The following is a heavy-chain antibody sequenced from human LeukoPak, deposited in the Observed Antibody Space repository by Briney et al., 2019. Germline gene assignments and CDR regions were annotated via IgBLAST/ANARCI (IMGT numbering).Heavy chain of an antibody. CDR1: GFTFSHYA. J-gene: IGHJ4*02. V-gene: IGHV3-30-3*01. CDR2: ISYDGNNK. CDR3: ARSTLVQLERAYHFDY. D-gene: IGHD1-1*01. Sequence: GGSLRLSCAASGFTFSHYAIHWVRQAPGKGLEWVAVISYDGNNKYYADSVKGRFNISRDNLKNTLYLQMNSLRAEDTAVYYCARSTLVQLERAYHFDYWGQGALVTVSS.